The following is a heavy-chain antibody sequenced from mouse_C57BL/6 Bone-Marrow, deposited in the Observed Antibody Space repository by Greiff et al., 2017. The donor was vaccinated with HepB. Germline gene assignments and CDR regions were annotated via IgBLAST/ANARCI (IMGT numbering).Heavy chain of an antibody. CDR1: GYTFTDYY. V-gene: IGHV1-26*01. D-gene: IGHD2-2*01. Sequence: VQLQQSGPELVKPGASVKISCKASGYTFTDYYMNWVKQSHGKSLEWIGDINPNNGGTSYNQKFKGKATLTVDKSSSTAYMEIRSLTSEDSAVYYCAKGRRSTMVTTDGYFDYWGQGTTLTVSS. J-gene: IGHJ2*01. CDR3: AKGRRSTMVTTDGYFDY. CDR2: INPNNGGT.